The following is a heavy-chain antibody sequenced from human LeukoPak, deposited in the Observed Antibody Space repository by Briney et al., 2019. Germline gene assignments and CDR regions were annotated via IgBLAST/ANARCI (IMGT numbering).Heavy chain of an antibody. V-gene: IGHV5-51*01. D-gene: IGHD4-23*01. J-gene: IGHJ3*02. CDR1: GYNFINYW. Sequence: GESLKISCKGSGYNFINYWIAWVRQMPGKGLEWMGIIYPGDSDTRYSPSFQGQVTLSADKSISTAYLQWSSLTASDAAMYYCAITGRWTDDFDIWGQGTMVTVSS. CDR2: IYPGDSDT. CDR3: AITGRWTDDFDI.